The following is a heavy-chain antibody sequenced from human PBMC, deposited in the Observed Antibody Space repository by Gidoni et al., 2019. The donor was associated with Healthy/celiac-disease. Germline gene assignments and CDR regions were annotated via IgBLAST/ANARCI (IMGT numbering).Heavy chain of an antibody. CDR2: IYYSGST. CDR3: ARDRGYGDYHGWGNWFDP. D-gene: IGHD4-17*01. CDR1: GCSISSGGYY. V-gene: IGHV4-31*03. Sequence: QVQLQESGPGLVQPSQTLSLTCTVSGCSISSGGYYWSWIRQHPGKGLAWIGYIYYSGSTYYNPSLKSRVTISVDTSKNQFSLKLSSVTAADTAVYYCARDRGYGDYHGWGNWFDPWGQGTLVTVSS. J-gene: IGHJ5*02.